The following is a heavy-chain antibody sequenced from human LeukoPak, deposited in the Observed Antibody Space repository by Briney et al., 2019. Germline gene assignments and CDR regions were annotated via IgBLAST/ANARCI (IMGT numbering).Heavy chain of an antibody. CDR3: ARPVLRFLEWSSIDY. D-gene: IGHD3-3*01. CDR2: IKSNTDGGTA. CDR1: GFTFSNAW. J-gene: IGHJ4*02. V-gene: IGHV3-15*05. Sequence: GGSLRLSCAASGFTFSNAWMSWVRQAPGKGLEWVGRIKSNTDGGTADYAAPVKGRFTISRDNAKNTLYLQMNSLRAEDTAVYYCARPVLRFLEWSSIDYWGQGTLVTVSS.